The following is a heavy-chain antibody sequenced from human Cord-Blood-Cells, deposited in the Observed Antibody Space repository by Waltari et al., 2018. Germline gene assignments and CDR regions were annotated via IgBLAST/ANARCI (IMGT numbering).Heavy chain of an antibody. J-gene: IGHJ4*02. V-gene: IGHV1-24*01. Sequence: QVQLVQSGAEVKKPGASVKVSCKVSGYTLTELSMHWVRQAPGKGLEWMGGCDPEDGETSNEQKFQGRGTMTEDTSTDAAYMELSILRSEDTAVYYCATDPAHDSSGYYYDYWGQGTLVTVSS. CDR1: GYTLTELS. CDR2: CDPEDGET. CDR3: ATDPAHDSSGYYYDY. D-gene: IGHD3-22*01.